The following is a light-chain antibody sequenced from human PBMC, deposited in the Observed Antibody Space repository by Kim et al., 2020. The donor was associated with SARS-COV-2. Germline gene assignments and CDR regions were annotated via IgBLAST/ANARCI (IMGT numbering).Light chain of an antibody. Sequence: QSVLTQPPSASGTPGQRVTISCSGSSSNIGRNTVNWYQHLPGTAPKLLIYGSNQRPSAVPDRFSGSKSGTSASLAISGLQFEDEADYYCASLDASLHAWVFGGGTQLTVL. CDR1: SSNIGRNT. V-gene: IGLV1-44*01. J-gene: IGLJ3*02. CDR2: GSN. CDR3: ASLDASLHAWV.